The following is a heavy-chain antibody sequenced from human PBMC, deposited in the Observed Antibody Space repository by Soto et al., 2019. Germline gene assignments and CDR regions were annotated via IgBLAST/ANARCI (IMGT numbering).Heavy chain of an antibody. J-gene: IGHJ4*02. CDR1: ELSSSNHA. Sequence: EVHLLESGGGLVQPGGSLRLSCAASELSSSNHAMTWDRQAPGKGLEWVSGISGTDGGAYYADSVKGRFTISRDNSRSTLYLQMNSLRVEDTAVYYCASGGLHGYTNGGLSYFHSWGQGTLVTVSS. V-gene: IGHV3-23*01. CDR3: ASGGLHGYTNGGLSYFHS. CDR2: ISGTDGGA. D-gene: IGHD5-18*01.